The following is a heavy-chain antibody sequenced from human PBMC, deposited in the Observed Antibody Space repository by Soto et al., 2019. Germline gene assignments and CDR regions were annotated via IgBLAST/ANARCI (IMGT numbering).Heavy chain of an antibody. V-gene: IGHV4-61*01. Sequence: QVQLQESGPGLVKPSETLSLTCTVSGGSVSSGSYYWSWIRQPPGKGLEWIGYIYYSGSTNYNPSLKSQVTISVDTSKNQFSLKLSSVTAADTAVYYCARGIVGATFWGQGTLVTVSS. CDR2: IYYSGST. CDR1: GGSVSSGSYY. CDR3: ARGIVGATF. D-gene: IGHD1-26*01. J-gene: IGHJ4*02.